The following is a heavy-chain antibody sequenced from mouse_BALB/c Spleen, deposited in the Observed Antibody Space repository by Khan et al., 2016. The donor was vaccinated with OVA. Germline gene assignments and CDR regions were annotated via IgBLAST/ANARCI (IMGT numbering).Heavy chain of an antibody. V-gene: IGHV5-6-4*01. CDR2: ITSGGSYT. J-gene: IGHJ2*01. Sequence: EVQLVESGGGLVKPGGSLRLSCAASGFTFSSYSMSWVRQTPEKRLEWVATITSGGSYTYYPASVQGRFTISRDNAKHTLYLQMKSLKSEDTAIYYCTRDRNYYGSSFYFDYWGQGTTLTVSS. CDR1: GFTFSSYS. CDR3: TRDRNYYGSSFYFDY. D-gene: IGHD1-1*01.